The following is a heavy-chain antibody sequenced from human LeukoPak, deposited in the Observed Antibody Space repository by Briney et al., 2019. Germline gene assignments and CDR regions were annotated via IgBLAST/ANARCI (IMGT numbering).Heavy chain of an antibody. CDR2: ISDSSGYT. CDR1: GFTFSDYY. J-gene: IGHJ4*02. D-gene: IGHD4-23*01. Sequence: GGSLRLSCAASGFTFSDYYMSWIRQAPGKGLEWVSYISDSSGYTNYADSVEGRFTISRDNAKNSLYLQMNSLRAEDTAVYYCARGIRLTSVVEYLFWGQGTLVTVSS. V-gene: IGHV3-11*06. CDR3: ARGIRLTSVVEYLF.